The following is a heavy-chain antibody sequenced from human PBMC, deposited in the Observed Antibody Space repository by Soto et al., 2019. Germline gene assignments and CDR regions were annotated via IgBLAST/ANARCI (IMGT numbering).Heavy chain of an antibody. Sequence: EVQLLESGGGLVQPGGSLRLSCAASGFTFTTYAMTWVRQAPGKGLEWVSAISGSGGSTYYADSVKGRFTISRDNSKNPLDLQMNSLRAEDTAVYYCAKNWDTTFSSSSHWGQGTLVTVSS. CDR1: GFTFTTYA. D-gene: IGHD6-6*01. V-gene: IGHV3-23*01. J-gene: IGHJ4*02. CDR3: AKNWDTTFSSSSH. CDR2: ISGSGGST.